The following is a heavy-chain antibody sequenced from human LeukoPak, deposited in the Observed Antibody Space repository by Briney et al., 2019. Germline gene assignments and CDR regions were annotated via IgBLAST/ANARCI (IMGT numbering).Heavy chain of an antibody. D-gene: IGHD3-3*01. J-gene: IGHJ3*02. Sequence: GGSLRLSCAASGFTFSTYGMHWVRQAPGKGLEWVAVISYDGNYQYYADSVKGRFTISRDNSKNTLYLQMNSLRAEDTAVYYCAKTHSQYYDFWSGPDAFDIWGQGTMVTVSS. CDR1: GFTFSTYG. CDR3: AKTHSQYYDFWSGPDAFDI. CDR2: ISYDGNYQ. V-gene: IGHV3-30*18.